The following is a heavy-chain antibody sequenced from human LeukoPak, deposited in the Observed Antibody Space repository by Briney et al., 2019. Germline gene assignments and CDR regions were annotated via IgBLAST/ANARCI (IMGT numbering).Heavy chain of an antibody. J-gene: IGHJ4*02. CDR1: GFPFSPDW. V-gene: IGHV3-7*01. CDR2: IKKSGSET. Sequence: GGSLRLSCAASGFPFSPDWMSWVRQAPGKGLEWVAMIKKSGSETHYVDSVKGRFTISRDSARNSLYLQMSSLKADDTAVYYCASLDAAAIRTGGYWGQGTLVTVSS. CDR3: ASLDAAAIRTGGY. D-gene: IGHD1-14*01.